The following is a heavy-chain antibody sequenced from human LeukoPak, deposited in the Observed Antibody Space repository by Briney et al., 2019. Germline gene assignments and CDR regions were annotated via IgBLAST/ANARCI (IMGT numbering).Heavy chain of an antibody. D-gene: IGHD3-22*01. J-gene: IGHJ5*02. V-gene: IGHV4-39*07. CDR1: GGSISSYY. CDR2: IYYSGST. CDR3: ARASPHYYDSSGYHNWFDP. Sequence: SETLSLTCTVSGGSISSYYWGWIRQPPGKGLEWIGSIYYSGSTYYNQSLKSRVTISVDTSKNQFSLKLSSVTAADTAVYYCARASPHYYDSSGYHNWFDPWGQGTLVTVSS.